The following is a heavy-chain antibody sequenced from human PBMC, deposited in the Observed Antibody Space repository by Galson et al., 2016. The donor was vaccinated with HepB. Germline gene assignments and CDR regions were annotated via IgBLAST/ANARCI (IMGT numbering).Heavy chain of an antibody. CDR3: AREEGYHRY. Sequence: SLRLSCAVSDFTVNYMSWVRQTPGKGLEWVSIFYSGGLTYYADSVQGRFTISRDNSKNTLYLQMNSLRAADAAVYFCAREEGYHRYWGQGILVTVSS. D-gene: IGHD5-18*01. CDR2: FYSGGLT. V-gene: IGHV3-53*01. J-gene: IGHJ4*02. CDR1: DFTVNY.